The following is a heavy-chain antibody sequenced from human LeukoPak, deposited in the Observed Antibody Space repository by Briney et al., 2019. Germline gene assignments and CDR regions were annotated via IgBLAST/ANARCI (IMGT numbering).Heavy chain of an antibody. J-gene: IGHJ6*02. CDR3: ARRGTGHGMDV. D-gene: IGHD1-1*01. V-gene: IGHV3-74*01. CDR2: INNDGSSA. Sequence: GGSLRLSCAASGFTFNNYWIHWVRQVPGKGLVWVSRINNDGSSASYVDPVKGRFTISRDNAKNTLFLQMNSLRAEDTAVYYCARRGTGHGMDVWGQGTLVTVSS. CDR1: GFTFNNYW.